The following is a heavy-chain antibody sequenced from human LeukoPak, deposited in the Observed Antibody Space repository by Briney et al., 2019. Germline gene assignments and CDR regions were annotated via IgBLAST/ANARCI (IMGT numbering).Heavy chain of an antibody. CDR1: GLTFDDYT. V-gene: IGHV3-43*01. D-gene: IGHD3-3*01. Sequence: QPGGSLRLSCAASGLTFDDYTLHWVRQAPGKGLEWVSLISWDGGSTYYADSVKGRFTISRDNSKNSLYLQMNSLRTEDTALYYCAKDIQRGYDFWSGSYFDYWGQGTLVTVSS. J-gene: IGHJ4*02. CDR3: AKDIQRGYDFWSGSYFDY. CDR2: ISWDGGST.